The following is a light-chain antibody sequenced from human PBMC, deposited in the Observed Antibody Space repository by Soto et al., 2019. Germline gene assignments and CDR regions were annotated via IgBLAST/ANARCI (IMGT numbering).Light chain of an antibody. J-gene: IGLJ1*01. CDR2: EVV. CDR1: KSDIGVYDF. CDR3: KSYAGSNTYV. Sequence: QSVLTQPPSASGSPGQSVTISSTGTKSDIGVYDFVSWYQHHPGKAPRLIIYEVVQRPSGVPDRFSGSKSGNTASLTVSGLQAADEADYFCKSYAGSNTYVFGSGTKV. V-gene: IGLV2-8*01.